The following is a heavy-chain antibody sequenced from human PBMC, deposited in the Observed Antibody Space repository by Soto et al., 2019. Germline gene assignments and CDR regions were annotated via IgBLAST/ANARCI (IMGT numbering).Heavy chain of an antibody. V-gene: IGHV1-69*13. J-gene: IGHJ4*02. CDR3: ARDPTRTGTTSDYIDY. CDR1: GGTFRSYA. D-gene: IGHD1-7*01. CDR2: IIPIFVTS. Sequence: ASVKVSCKASGGTFRSYAISWVRQAPAQGLEWIGGIIPIFVTSNYAQQSHATVTITADESTSTAYMELSMLRSEETAVYYCARDPTRTGTTSDYIDYWGQGTLVTVSS.